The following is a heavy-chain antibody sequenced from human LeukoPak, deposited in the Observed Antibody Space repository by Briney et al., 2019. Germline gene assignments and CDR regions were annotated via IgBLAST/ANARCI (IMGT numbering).Heavy chain of an antibody. Sequence: ASVKVSCKASGYTFTTYLIHWVRQAPGQGLEWMGIINPNGGSISYAQKFQGRVTMTRGTSTSTVYMELRSLRSDDTAVYYCARAPLWFGELFQAPNFDYWGQGTLVTVSS. D-gene: IGHD3-10*01. CDR1: GYTFTTYL. CDR3: ARAPLWFGELFQAPNFDY. J-gene: IGHJ4*02. CDR2: INPNGGSI. V-gene: IGHV1-46*01.